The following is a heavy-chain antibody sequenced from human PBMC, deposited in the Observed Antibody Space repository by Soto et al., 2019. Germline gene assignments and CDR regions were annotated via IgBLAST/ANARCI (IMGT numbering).Heavy chain of an antibody. V-gene: IGHV1-18*01. Sequence: QAQLVQSGAEVKKPGASVKVSCKASGYSFSSYGIVWVRQAPGQGLEWMGWIRPYTGDTNSSQKYQGRVTMHTDTSASTAYMELRILRSDATAVFFCARRAEDLYYYYMDVWGKGTTVTVSS. J-gene: IGHJ6*03. CDR1: GYSFSSYG. D-gene: IGHD1-26*01. CDR3: ARRAEDLYYYYMDV. CDR2: IRPYTGDT.